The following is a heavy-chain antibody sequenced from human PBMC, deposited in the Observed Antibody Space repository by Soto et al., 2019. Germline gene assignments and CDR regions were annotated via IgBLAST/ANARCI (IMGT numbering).Heavy chain of an antibody. D-gene: IGHD3-3*01. CDR1: GFTFSDYY. CDR3: ARGSRVEPLPFLEYYGMDV. Sequence: PGGSLRLSCAASGFTFSDYYMSWIRQAPGKGLEWVSYISSSGSTIYYADSVKGRFTISRDNAKNSLYLQMNSLRAEDTAVYYCARGSRVEPLPFLEYYGMDVWGQGTTVTVSS. V-gene: IGHV3-11*01. J-gene: IGHJ6*02. CDR2: ISSSGSTI.